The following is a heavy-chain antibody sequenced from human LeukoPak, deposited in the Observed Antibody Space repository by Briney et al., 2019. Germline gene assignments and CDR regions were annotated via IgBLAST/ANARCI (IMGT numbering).Heavy chain of an antibody. CDR1: GCSFSTYA. D-gene: IGHD2-2*01. Sequence: GGPLRLSCAASGCSFSTYAMNWVRQAPGGALRGVSCITSDSAYIYYEDSVKGRLPISRDHAKNSLYLQMNRLRAEDTAVYYCARYGVSSSTSYLDFWGQGPLVTVSS. J-gene: IGHJ4*02. CDR2: ITSDSAYI. CDR3: ARYGVSSSTSYLDF. V-gene: IGHV3-21*01.